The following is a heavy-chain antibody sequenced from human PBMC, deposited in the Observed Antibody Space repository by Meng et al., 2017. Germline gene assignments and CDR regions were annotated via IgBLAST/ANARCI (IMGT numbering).Heavy chain of an antibody. V-gene: IGHV1-69*01. CDR2: VIPIFGTA. CDR1: GGTCSRYA. J-gene: IGHJ5*02. D-gene: IGHD6-19*01. Sequence: GQRDDSGGEAKKPWSSGKASRKAAGGTCSRYAIRWLRQSPGQGLEWMGGVIPIFGTANYAQKFKGRVTITADESTSTAYMELSSLRSGDTAVYYCARDESYIAVAGPNGFDPWGQGTLVTVSS. CDR3: ARDESYIAVAGPNGFDP.